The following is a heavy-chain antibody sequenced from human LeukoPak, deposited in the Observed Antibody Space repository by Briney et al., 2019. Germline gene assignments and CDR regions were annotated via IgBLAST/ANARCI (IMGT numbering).Heavy chain of an antibody. V-gene: IGHV3-74*01. D-gene: IGHD2-15*01. CDR1: GFTFSNYW. Sequence: PGGSLRLSCAASGFTFSNYWVHWVRQAPGKGLVWVSRINPDGSTINYADSVKGRFTISRDNAKNTLYLQMNSLRDEDTAVYYCARGPVCSGGSCYFPADYWGQGTLVTVSS. CDR3: ARGPVCSGGSCYFPADY. J-gene: IGHJ4*02. CDR2: INPDGSTI.